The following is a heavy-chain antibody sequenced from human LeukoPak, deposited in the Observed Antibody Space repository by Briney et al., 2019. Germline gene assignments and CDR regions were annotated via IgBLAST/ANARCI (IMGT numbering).Heavy chain of an antibody. Sequence: SGGSLRLSCAASGFTFSNYAMHWVRQAPGKGLEWVALISYDGGNKYYADSVKGRFTISRDNSKNTLYLQMNSLRAEDTAVYFCAKGSSTYSITSYWYFDLWGRGTLVTVSS. CDR1: GFTFSNYA. D-gene: IGHD6-13*01. CDR2: ISYDGGNK. J-gene: IGHJ2*01. V-gene: IGHV3-30-3*01. CDR3: AKGSSTYSITSYWYFDL.